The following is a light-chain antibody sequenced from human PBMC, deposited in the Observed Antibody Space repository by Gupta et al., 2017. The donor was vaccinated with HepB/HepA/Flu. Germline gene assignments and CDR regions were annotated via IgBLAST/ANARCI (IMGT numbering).Light chain of an antibody. CDR1: SSDVGTYNL. Sequence: QSALTQPASVSGSPGQSITISCTGTSSDVGTYNLVSWYQQQPGTAPRLMIYQVSRRPAGVPQRFSGSKSGNTASLTISGRTAEDEADYHGCSFIDGTNLVFGGGTKLTVL. CDR2: QVS. V-gene: IGLV2-23*02. J-gene: IGLJ2*01. CDR3: CSFIDGTNLV.